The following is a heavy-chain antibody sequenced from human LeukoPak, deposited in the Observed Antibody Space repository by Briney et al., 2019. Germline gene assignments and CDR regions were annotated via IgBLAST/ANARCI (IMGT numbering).Heavy chain of an antibody. J-gene: IGHJ5*02. CDR2: IYYSGST. D-gene: IGHD6-6*01. CDR1: GGSISSGGYY. Sequence: SETLSLTCTVSGGSISSGGYYWGWIRQPPGKGLEWIGNIYYSGSTYYNPSLKSRVTISVDTSKNQFSLKLTSVTAADTALYYCARQDDSSPYNWFDPWGQGTLVTVSS. V-gene: IGHV4-39*01. CDR3: ARQDDSSPYNWFDP.